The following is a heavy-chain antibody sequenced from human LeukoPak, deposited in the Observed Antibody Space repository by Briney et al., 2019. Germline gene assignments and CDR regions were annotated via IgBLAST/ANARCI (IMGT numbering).Heavy chain of an antibody. D-gene: IGHD4-11*01. CDR2: IYTSGST. J-gene: IGHJ5*02. Sequence: PSETLSLTCTVSGGSISSYYWSWIRQPAGKGLEWIGRIYTSGSTNYNPSLKSRVTMSVDTSKNQFSLKLSSVTAADTAVYYCARERGMTTVTTWEVWFDPWGQGTLVTVSS. CDR1: GGSISSYY. V-gene: IGHV4-4*07. CDR3: ARERGMTTVTTWEVWFDP.